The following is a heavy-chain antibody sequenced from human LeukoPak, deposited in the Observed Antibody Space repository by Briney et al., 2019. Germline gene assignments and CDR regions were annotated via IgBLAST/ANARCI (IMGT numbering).Heavy chain of an antibody. J-gene: IGHJ4*02. CDR3: ARDHGVGIQPGLGY. CDR1: GFTFSSYS. CDR2: ISSSNI. Sequence: GGSLRLSCAASGFTFSSYSMNWVRQAPGKGLEWVSSISSSNIYYADSMKGRFTISRDNAKNSLYLQMNSLSAEDTAVYYCARDHGVGIQPGLGYWGQGTLVTVSS. D-gene: IGHD5-18*01. V-gene: IGHV3-21*01.